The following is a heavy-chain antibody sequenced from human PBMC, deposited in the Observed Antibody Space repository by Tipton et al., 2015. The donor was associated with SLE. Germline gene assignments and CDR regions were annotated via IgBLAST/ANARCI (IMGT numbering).Heavy chain of an antibody. CDR1: GGSISSSNW. Sequence: TLSLTCTVSGGSISSSNWWTWVRQPPGKGLEWIGEIYHSGSTNYNPSLKSRVTMSVDNSKNQFSLKLTSVTAADTAVYYCARPHGNSRSDWYFDLWGRGTLVTVSS. J-gene: IGHJ2*01. CDR3: ARPHGNSRSDWYFDL. V-gene: IGHV4-4*02. CDR2: IYHSGST. D-gene: IGHD4-23*01.